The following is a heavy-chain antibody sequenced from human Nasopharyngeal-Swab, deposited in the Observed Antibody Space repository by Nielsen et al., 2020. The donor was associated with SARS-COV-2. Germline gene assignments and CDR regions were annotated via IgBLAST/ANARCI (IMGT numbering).Heavy chain of an antibody. CDR1: GFTFSSYG. CDR2: ISYDGSNK. CDR3: AREGYYGSGSPFD. J-gene: IGHJ4*02. D-gene: IGHD3-10*01. V-gene: IGHV3-30*03. Sequence: GESLKISCAASGFTFSSYGMHWVRQAPGKGLEWVAVISYDGSNKYYADSVKGRFTISRDNSKNTLYLQMNSLRADDTAVYYCAREGYYGSGSPFDWGQGTLVTVSS.